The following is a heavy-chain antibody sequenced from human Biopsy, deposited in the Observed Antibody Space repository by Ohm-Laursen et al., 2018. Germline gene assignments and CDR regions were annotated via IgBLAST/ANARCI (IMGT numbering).Heavy chain of an antibody. D-gene: IGHD5-12*01. CDR2: IYYNGDT. CDR3: AREAIGVATTFDL. CDR1: DVSISTYY. V-gene: IGHV4-59*01. J-gene: IGHJ3*01. Sequence: PGTLSLTCTVSDVSISTYYWSWIRQSPGRGLEWIAHIYYNGDTDYNPSLKSRVTISLDAPKNQFSLKMSAVTAADTAIYYCAREAIGVATTFDLWGQGTMVSVSS.